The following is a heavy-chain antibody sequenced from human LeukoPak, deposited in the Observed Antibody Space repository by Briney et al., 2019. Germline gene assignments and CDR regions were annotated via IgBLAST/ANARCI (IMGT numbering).Heavy chain of an antibody. CDR2: VSGSGGST. V-gene: IGHV3-23*01. CDR3: AKDGYCSGGSCSGVWGDY. CDR1: GFTFSSYA. D-gene: IGHD2-15*01. J-gene: IGHJ4*02. Sequence: GGSLRLSCAASGFTFSSYAMNWVRQAPGKGLEWVSSVSGSGGSTLYADSVKGRFTISRDNSKNTLYLQMNSLRAEDTAIYYCAKDGYCSGGSCSGVWGDYWGQGTLVTVSS.